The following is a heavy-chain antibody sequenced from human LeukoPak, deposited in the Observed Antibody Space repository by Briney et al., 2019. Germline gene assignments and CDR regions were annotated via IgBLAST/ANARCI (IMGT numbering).Heavy chain of an antibody. CDR3: ARLKCSSTSCYYYYYYGMDV. CDR2: INHSGST. V-gene: IGHV4-34*01. D-gene: IGHD2-2*01. CDR1: GGSFSGYY. Sequence: SETLSLTCAVYGGSFSGYYWSWIRQPPGEGLEWIGEINHSGSTNYNPSLKSRVTISVDTSKNQFSLKLSSVTAADTAAYYCARLKCSSTSCYYYYYYGMDVWGQGTTVTVSS. J-gene: IGHJ6*02.